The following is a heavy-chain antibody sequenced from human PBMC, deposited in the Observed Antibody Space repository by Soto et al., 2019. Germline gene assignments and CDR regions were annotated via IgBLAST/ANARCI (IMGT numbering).Heavy chain of an antibody. D-gene: IGHD2-15*01. CDR2: ISGSGGST. CDR3: VRGVDPLYCSGGSCYSPRANDY. CDR1: GFTFSSYA. V-gene: IGHV3-23*01. J-gene: IGHJ4*02. Sequence: GGSLRLSCAASGFTFSSYAMSWVRQAPGKGLEWVSAISGSGGSTYYADSVKGRFTISRDNSKNTLYLQMNSLRAEDTAVYYCVRGVDPLYCSGGSCYSPRANDYWGQGTLVTVSS.